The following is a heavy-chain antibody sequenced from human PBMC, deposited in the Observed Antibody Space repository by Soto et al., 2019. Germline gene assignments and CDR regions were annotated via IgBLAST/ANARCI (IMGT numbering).Heavy chain of an antibody. CDR1: GYTFTNND. J-gene: IGHJ5*02. D-gene: IGHD5-18*01. CDR2: MNPGSGDT. Sequence: VASVKVSCKXSGYTFTNNDVTWVRQATGQGLEWMGWMNPGSGDTGYAQKFQGRVTMTRNISIATAYMELSSLRSEDTAIYYCARMASFGSLNWFDPWGQGTLVTVSS. V-gene: IGHV1-8*01. CDR3: ARMASFGSLNWFDP.